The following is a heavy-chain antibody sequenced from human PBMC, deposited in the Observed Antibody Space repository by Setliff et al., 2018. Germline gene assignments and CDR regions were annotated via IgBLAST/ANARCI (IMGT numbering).Heavy chain of an antibody. D-gene: IGHD5-18*01. CDR1: GGTFRTYE. CDR3: ATIYGYNSLGWYSDL. CDR2: IIPMFEKT. Sequence: SVKVSCKASGGTFRTYEINWVRQAPGQGFEWMGRIIPMFEKTNYAQEFQGRVTITADQSTSTAYMEMSSLRSEDTAVYYCATIYGYNSLGWYSDLWGRGTLVTVSS. V-gene: IGHV1-69*13. J-gene: IGHJ2*01.